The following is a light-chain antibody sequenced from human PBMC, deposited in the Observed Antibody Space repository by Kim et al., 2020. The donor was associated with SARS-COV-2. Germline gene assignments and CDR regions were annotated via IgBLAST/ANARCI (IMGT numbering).Light chain of an antibody. J-gene: IGLJ3*02. CDR2: KDS. V-gene: IGLV3-27*01. CDR1: VLAKKY. Sequence: VSPGQPARITCSGDVLAKKYARWFQQKPGQAPVLVIYKDSERPSGIPERFSGSSSGTTVTLTISGAQVEDEADYYCYSAADNNPWVFGGGTQLTVL. CDR3: YSAADNNPWV.